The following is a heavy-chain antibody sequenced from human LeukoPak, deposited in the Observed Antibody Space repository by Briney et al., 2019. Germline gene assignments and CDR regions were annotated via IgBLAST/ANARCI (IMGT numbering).Heavy chain of an antibody. V-gene: IGHV1-8*01. Sequence: ASVKVSCKASGYTFTSYDINWVRQATGQGLEWMGWMNPNSGNTGYAQKFQGRVTMTRNTSISTAYMGLSSLRSEDTAVYYCARLRYPFYGMDVWGQGTTVTVSS. CDR2: MNPNSGNT. CDR3: ARLRYPFYGMDV. CDR1: GYTFTSYD. D-gene: IGHD3-9*01. J-gene: IGHJ6*02.